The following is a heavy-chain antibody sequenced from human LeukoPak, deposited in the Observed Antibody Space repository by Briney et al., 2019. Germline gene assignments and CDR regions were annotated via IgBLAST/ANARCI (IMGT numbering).Heavy chain of an antibody. V-gene: IGHV3-48*01. CDR2: IRSDSSTI. D-gene: IGHD3-10*01. Sequence: PGGSLRLSSAASGFTFSSYAMNGVRQAPGKGVELLSYIRSDSSTISSADSVKVRFTISRDNAKNSLYLQMHSLRAEDTAVYYCARDYGGIDYWGQGTLVTVSS. CDR1: GFTFSSYA. CDR3: ARDYGGIDY. J-gene: IGHJ4*02.